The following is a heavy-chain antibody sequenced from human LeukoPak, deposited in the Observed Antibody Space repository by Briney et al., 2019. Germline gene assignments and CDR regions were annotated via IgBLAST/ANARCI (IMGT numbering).Heavy chain of an antibody. CDR2: ISAYNGNT. V-gene: IGHV1-18*01. J-gene: IGHJ4*02. CDR3: ARDRRSYYDFWSGYPLFDY. Sequence: GASVTVSCTASGYTFTSYGISWVRQAPGQGLEWMGWISAYNGNTNYAQKLQGRVTMTTDTSTSTAYMELRSLRSDDTAVYYCARDRRSYYDFWSGYPLFDYWGQGTLVTVSS. D-gene: IGHD3-3*01. CDR1: GYTFTSYG.